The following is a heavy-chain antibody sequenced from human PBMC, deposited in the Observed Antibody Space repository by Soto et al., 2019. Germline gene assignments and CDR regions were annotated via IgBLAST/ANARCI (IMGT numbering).Heavy chain of an antibody. D-gene: IGHD3-22*01. CDR2: ISSSSSYI. V-gene: IGHV3-21*01. J-gene: IGHJ4*02. Sequence: EVQLVESGGGLVKPGGSLRLSCAASGFTFSSYSMNWVRQAPGKGLEWVSSISSSSSYIYYGDSVKGRFTIYRDNAKNSLYMQMNGLRAEDTAVYYCARGSHSYDSSGYYYAGGDYWGQGNLVTVSS. CDR3: ARGSHSYDSSGYYYAGGDY. CDR1: GFTFSSYS.